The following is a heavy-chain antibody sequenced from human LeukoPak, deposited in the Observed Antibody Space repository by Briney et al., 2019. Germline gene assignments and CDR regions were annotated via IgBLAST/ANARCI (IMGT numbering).Heavy chain of an antibody. CDR1: GFTFSSYA. CDR3: AKTSRRNSAYDSPFDS. D-gene: IGHD5-12*01. J-gene: IGHJ4*02. V-gene: IGHV3-23*01. Sequence: GGSLRLSCASSGFTFSSYAMSWVRQAPGKGLEWVAVISGGGSGTYYADSVRGRFTISRDNSKNTVYLQMNSLRAEDTAIYYCAKTSRRNSAYDSPFDSWGQGTLVTVSS. CDR2: ISGGGSGT.